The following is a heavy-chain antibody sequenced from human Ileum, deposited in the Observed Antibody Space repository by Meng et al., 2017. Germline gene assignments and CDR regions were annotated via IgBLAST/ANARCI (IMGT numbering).Heavy chain of an antibody. V-gene: IGHV4-59*08. CDR1: GCTIDTYY. J-gene: IGHJ4*02. D-gene: IGHD3-22*01. CDR3: ARCGIGINTACSH. Sequence: VQLQESGPGLVKSSETLSLTCTVSGCTIDTYYWNWIRQSPGKGLVWVGHIDYSGSTNYNPSLKSRVSISVDRSKNQLSLKLSAVTAADTAVYYCARCGIGINTACSHWGQGSLVTVSS. CDR2: IDYSGST.